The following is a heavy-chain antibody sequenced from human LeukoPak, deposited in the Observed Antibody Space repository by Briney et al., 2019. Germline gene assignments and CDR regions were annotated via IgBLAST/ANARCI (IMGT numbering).Heavy chain of an antibody. CDR2: INPSGGST. J-gene: IGHJ6*02. CDR3: ARDLGVRLLRGGIYYYGMDV. Sequence: ASVKVSCKASGYTFTSYYMHWVRQAPGQGPEWMGIINPSGGSTSYAQKFQGRVTMTRDTSTSTVYMELSSLRSEDTAVYYCARDLGVRLLRGGIYYYGMDVWGQGTTVTVSS. CDR1: GYTFTSYY. V-gene: IGHV1-46*01. D-gene: IGHD1-26*01.